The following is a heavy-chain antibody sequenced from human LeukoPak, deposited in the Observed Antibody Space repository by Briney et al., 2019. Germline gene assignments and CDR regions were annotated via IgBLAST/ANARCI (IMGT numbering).Heavy chain of an antibody. V-gene: IGHV3-48*03. Sequence: AGGSLRLSCAASGFTFSRYEMNWVRQAPGKGLEWVSYISSSGSTIYYADSVKGRFTISRDNAKNSLYLQMNSLRAEDTAVYYCARDKWGGFDYWGQGTLVTVSS. D-gene: IGHD7-27*01. J-gene: IGHJ4*02. CDR2: ISSSGSTI. CDR3: ARDKWGGFDY. CDR1: GFTFSRYE.